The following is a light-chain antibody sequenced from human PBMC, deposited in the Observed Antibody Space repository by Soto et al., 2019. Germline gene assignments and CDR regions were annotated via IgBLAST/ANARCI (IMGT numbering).Light chain of an antibody. CDR1: SSDVGSYNL. V-gene: IGLV2-23*02. CDR3: CSYAGSSTSLV. CDR2: EVS. J-gene: IGLJ3*02. Sequence: QSALTQPASVSGSPGQSITISCTGTSSDVGSYNLVSWYRQHPGKAPKLMIYEVSKRPSGVSNRFSGSKSGNTASLTISGLQAEDEADYYCCSYAGSSTSLVFGGGTKLTVL.